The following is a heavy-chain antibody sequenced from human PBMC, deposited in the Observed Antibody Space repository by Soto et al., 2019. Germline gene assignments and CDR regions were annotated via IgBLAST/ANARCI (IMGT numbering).Heavy chain of an antibody. Sequence: GESLKISCKGSGYSFTSYWIGWVRQMPGKGLELVGIIYPGECDTRYSPSFEGQVTISADKSISTAYLQRRRLKASDPAMYYCARRFRGSPGDYYGLDVWGQGTMVTVSS. J-gene: IGHJ6*02. CDR3: ARRFRGSPGDYYGLDV. CDR1: GYSFTSYW. V-gene: IGHV5-51*01. D-gene: IGHD3-10*01. CDR2: IYPGECDT.